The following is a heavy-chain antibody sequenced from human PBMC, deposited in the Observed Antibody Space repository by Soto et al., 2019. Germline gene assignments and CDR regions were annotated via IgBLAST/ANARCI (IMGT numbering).Heavy chain of an antibody. CDR3: AQQGGGERIRDY. CDR1: GFSLSTRGVG. V-gene: IGHV2-5*02. J-gene: IGHJ4*02. Sequence: QITLKESGPTLVKPTQTLTLTCTFSGFSLSTRGVGVGWIRQPPGKALEWLALIYWDGFKHYSPSLESRLTIREAPAKNQGVLTMTNMDPVATPPSYCAQQGGGERIRDYWGQGTLVTVSS. D-gene: IGHD3-16*01. CDR2: IYWDGFK.